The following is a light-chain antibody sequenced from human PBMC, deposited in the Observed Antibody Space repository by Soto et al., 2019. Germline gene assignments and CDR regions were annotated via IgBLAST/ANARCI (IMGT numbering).Light chain of an antibody. CDR3: QQHSNWPPIT. J-gene: IGKJ5*01. Sequence: EIVLTQSPGTLSLSPGERATLSCRASQSVSSTYLAWYQQKPGQAPGLLIYGASSRATGIPDRFSGSGSGTDFTLTISRLEPEDFAVYYCQQHSNWPPITFGQGTRLEIK. V-gene: IGKV3D-20*02. CDR1: QSVSSTY. CDR2: GAS.